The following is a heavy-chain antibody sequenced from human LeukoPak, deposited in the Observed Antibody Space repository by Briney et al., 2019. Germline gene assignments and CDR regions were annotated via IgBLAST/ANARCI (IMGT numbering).Heavy chain of an antibody. D-gene: IGHD2-2*01. J-gene: IGHJ3*02. Sequence: SETLSLTCAVYGGSFSGYYWSWIRQPPGKGLEWIGEINHSGSTNYNPSLKSRVTISVDTSKNQFSLKLSSVTAADTAVYYCARVGGSLGSTSGSDIWGQGTMVTVSS. CDR2: INHSGST. CDR1: GGSFSGYY. V-gene: IGHV4-34*01. CDR3: ARVGGSLGSTSGSDI.